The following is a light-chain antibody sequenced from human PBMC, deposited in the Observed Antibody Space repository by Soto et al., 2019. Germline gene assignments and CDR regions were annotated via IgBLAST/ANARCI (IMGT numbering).Light chain of an antibody. CDR1: QSVLYSSNNKNY. CDR2: WAS. J-gene: IGKJ1*01. Sequence: DIVLTQSPDSLAVSLGERATINCKSSQSVLYSSNNKNYLAWYQQKPGQPPKLLIYWASTRESGVPDRFSGSGSGTDFTRTISSLQAEDVAVYYCKQYYSPPWTFGQGTKGEIK. CDR3: KQYYSPPWT. V-gene: IGKV4-1*01.